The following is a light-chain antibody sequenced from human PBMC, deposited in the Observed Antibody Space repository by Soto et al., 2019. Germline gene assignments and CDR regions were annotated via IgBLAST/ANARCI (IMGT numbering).Light chain of an antibody. CDR3: QQYSSSLFT. Sequence: EIVLTQSPGTLSLSPGERATLSCRASQSISSSSLAWYQQKPGQAPRLLIYGASSRATGIPDRFSGSGSGTDFTLTISRLEPEDFALYYCQQYSSSLFTFGPGTKVDI. V-gene: IGKV3-20*01. CDR2: GAS. CDR1: QSISSSS. J-gene: IGKJ3*01.